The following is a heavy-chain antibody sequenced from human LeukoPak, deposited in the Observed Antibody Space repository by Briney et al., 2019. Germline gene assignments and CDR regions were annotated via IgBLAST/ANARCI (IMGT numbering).Heavy chain of an antibody. J-gene: IGHJ3*02. Sequence: SETLPLTCAVSGYSLRSGYYWAWIRQPPGKGLDWIGSIYHSGSTYYNPSLKSRVTISVDTSKNQFSLKLSSVTAADTAVYYCARLTNAFDIWGQGTMVTVSS. CDR1: GYSLRSGYY. V-gene: IGHV4-38-2*01. CDR3: ARLTNAFDI. CDR2: IYHSGST.